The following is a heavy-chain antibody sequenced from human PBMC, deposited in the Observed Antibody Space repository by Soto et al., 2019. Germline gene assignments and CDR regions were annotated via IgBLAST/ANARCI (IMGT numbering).Heavy chain of an antibody. CDR2: IHYTGNT. Sequence: SETLSLTCTVSSGSISSYYWSWIRQPPGKGLEWIGYIHYTGNTNSNPSLKGRVTLSIDPSWNQFSLKLRSVTTADTAVYYCAAGDYLNGFSYREIKWFDPWGQGNLVTVSS. D-gene: IGHD2-8*01. CDR1: SGSISSYY. J-gene: IGHJ5*02. CDR3: AAGDYLNGFSYREIKWFDP. V-gene: IGHV4-59*01.